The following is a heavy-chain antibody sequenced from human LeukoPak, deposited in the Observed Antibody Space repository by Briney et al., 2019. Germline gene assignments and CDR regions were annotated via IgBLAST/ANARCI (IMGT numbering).Heavy chain of an antibody. J-gene: IGHJ4*02. CDR2: IKQDGSEK. CDR1: GFTFSSYW. V-gene: IGHV3-7*01. D-gene: IGHD6-19*01. Sequence: PGGSLRLSCAASGFTFSSYWMSWVRQAPGKGLEWVANIKQDGSEKYYVDSVKGRFTISRDNAKNSLYLQMNSLRAEDTAVYYCAREIHSSGWYVDYWGQGTLVTVSS. CDR3: AREIHSSGWYVDY.